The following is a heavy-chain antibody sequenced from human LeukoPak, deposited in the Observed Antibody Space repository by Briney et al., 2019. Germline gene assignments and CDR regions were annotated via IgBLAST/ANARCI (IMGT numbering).Heavy chain of an antibody. CDR1: GGSFSGYY. V-gene: IGHV4-34*01. J-gene: IGHJ5*02. Sequence: PSETLSLTCAVYGGSFSGYYWSWIRQPPGKGLEWIGEINHSGSTNYNPSLKSRVTISVDTSKNQFSLKLSSVTAADTAVYYCARAQARHYYDFWSGYFSWFDPWGQGTLVTVSS. D-gene: IGHD3-3*01. CDR2: INHSGST. CDR3: ARAQARHYYDFWSGYFSWFDP.